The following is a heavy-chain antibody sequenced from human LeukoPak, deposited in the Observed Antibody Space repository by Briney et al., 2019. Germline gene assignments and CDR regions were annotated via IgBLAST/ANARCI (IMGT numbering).Heavy chain of an antibody. CDR2: IYYSGGT. Sequence: PSETLSLTCTVSGGSISSYYWSWIRQPPGKGLEWIGYIYYSGGTNYNPSLKSRVTISVDTSKNQFSLKLSSVTAADTAVYYCARGVGAAFFGYWGQGTLVTVSS. D-gene: IGHD1-26*01. CDR3: ARGVGAAFFGY. J-gene: IGHJ4*02. CDR1: GGSISSYY. V-gene: IGHV4-59*01.